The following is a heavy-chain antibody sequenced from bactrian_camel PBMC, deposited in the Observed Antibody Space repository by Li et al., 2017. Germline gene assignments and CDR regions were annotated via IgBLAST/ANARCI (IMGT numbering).Heavy chain of an antibody. J-gene: IGHJ6*01. CDR3: AARGPYCYTKLSVRDFTY. Sequence: HVQLVESGGGLVQPGGSLRLSCAASGITFSNYYVTWVRQVPEKGLEWVAIIYNDSSATYINTYYTDSVKGRFAISRDNAKNAVYLQMNNLQSEDTALYYCAARGPYCYTKLSVRDFTYWGQGTQVTVS. V-gene: IGHV3-2*01. CDR2: IYNDSSATYINT. D-gene: IGHD2*01. CDR1: GITFSNYY.